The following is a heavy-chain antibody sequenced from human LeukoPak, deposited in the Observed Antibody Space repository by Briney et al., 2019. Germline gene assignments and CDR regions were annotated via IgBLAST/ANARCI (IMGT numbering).Heavy chain of an antibody. D-gene: IGHD1-14*01. J-gene: IGHJ4*02. CDR2: IKQDGSDK. Sequence: GGSLRLSCAASGFTFSRYWMTWVRQAPGKGLEWVGNIKQDGSDKNYMDSAKGRFTISRDNTKNSVYLQMSSLRAEDTAVYYCAREVWGPEYWGQGTLVTVSS. V-gene: IGHV3-7*01. CDR3: AREVWGPEY. CDR1: GFTFSRYW.